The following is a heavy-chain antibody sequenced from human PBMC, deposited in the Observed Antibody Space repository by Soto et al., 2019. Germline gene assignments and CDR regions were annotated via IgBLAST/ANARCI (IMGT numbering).Heavy chain of an antibody. CDR1: GFTFRSYW. D-gene: IGHD3-3*01. V-gene: IGHV3-7*03. Sequence: GGSLRLSCATSGFTFRSYWMTWVRQAPGKGPEWVANIKPDGSEKQYVDSVKGRFTVSRDNAKKSLDLQMNSLRVEDTAVYYCARAEDYDFWSGPPKYFDNWGQGTQVTVSS. CDR3: ARAEDYDFWSGPPKYFDN. CDR2: IKPDGSEK. J-gene: IGHJ4*02.